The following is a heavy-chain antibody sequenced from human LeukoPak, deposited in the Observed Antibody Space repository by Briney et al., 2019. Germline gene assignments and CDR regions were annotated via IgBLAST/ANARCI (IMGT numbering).Heavy chain of an antibody. J-gene: IGHJ4*02. CDR2: INHDGTGT. Sequence: GGALRLSCAASGWMHWVRQAPEKGLVWVSGINHDGTGTYYADSVKGRFTISRDNAKNTVYLQMNSLSADDTAVYYCASVFDSWGQGFLVTVSS. V-gene: IGHV3-74*01. CDR1: GW. CDR3: ASVFDS.